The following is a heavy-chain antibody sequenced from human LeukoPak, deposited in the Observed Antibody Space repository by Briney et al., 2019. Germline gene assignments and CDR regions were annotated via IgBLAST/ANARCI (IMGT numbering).Heavy chain of an antibody. J-gene: IGHJ5*02. V-gene: IGHV4-34*01. CDR2: INHSGST. CDR1: GGSFSGYY. D-gene: IGHD5-18*01. Sequence: SETLSLTCAVYGGSFSGYYWSWIRQPPGKGLEWIGEINHSGSTNYNPSLKSRVTISVDTSKNQFSLKLSSVTAADTAVYYCARGGDHTAATPFDPWGQGTLVTVPS. CDR3: ARGGDHTAATPFDP.